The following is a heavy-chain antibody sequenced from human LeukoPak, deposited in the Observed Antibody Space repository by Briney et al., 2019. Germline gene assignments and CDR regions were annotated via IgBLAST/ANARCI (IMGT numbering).Heavy chain of an antibody. J-gene: IGHJ5*02. D-gene: IGHD2-2*02. CDR2: IYYSGST. CDR1: GGSISSSSYY. Sequence: SETLSLTCTVSGGSISSSSYYWGWIRQPPGKGLEWIGSIYYSGSTYYNPSLKSRVIISVDTSKNQFSLKLSSVTAADTAVYYCARDGCSSTSCYTHNWFDPWGQGTLVTVSS. CDR3: ARDGCSSTSCYTHNWFDP. V-gene: IGHV4-39*01.